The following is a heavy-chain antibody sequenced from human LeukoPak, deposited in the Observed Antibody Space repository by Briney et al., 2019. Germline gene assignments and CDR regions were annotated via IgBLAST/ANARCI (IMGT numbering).Heavy chain of an antibody. CDR2: IIPSGGST. J-gene: IGHJ4*02. CDR1: GYTFTSNY. V-gene: IGHV1-46*01. Sequence: ASVKVSCKASGYTFTSNYIHWLRQAPGQGLEWMGIIIPSGGSTAYAQKFQGRVTMTRDTSTSTVYMELSSLRSEDTAVYYCARVGVTTNSFDFWGQGTLVTVSS. D-gene: IGHD3-3*01. CDR3: ARVGVTTNSFDF.